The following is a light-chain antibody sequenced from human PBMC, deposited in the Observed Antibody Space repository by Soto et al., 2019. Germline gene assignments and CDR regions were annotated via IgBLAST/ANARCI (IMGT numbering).Light chain of an antibody. CDR1: QSVSSY. CDR2: DAS. Sequence: EIVLTQSPATLSLSPGERATLSCRASQSVSSYLAWYQQKPGQAPRLLIYDASNRATGIPARFSGSGSGTEFTLTISSLESEDFAVYFCQQYGDRPRTFGQGTKVEIK. CDR3: QQYGDRPRT. V-gene: IGKV3-11*01. J-gene: IGKJ1*01.